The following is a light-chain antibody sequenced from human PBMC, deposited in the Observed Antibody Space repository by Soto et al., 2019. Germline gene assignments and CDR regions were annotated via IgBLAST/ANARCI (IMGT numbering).Light chain of an antibody. Sequence: EIVKTQSPATLSVSPGERATLSCRASQSVSSNLAWYQQKPGQAPRLLIYGASSRATGIPARFSGSGSGTESTLTISSLQSEDFAVYYCQQYNNWPPLTFGGGTKVVIK. J-gene: IGKJ4*01. V-gene: IGKV3D-15*01. CDR3: QQYNNWPPLT. CDR1: QSVSSN. CDR2: GAS.